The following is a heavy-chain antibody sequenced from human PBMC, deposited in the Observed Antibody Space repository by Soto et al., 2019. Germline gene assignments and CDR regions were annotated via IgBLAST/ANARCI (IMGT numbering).Heavy chain of an antibody. D-gene: IGHD6-19*01. J-gene: IGHJ6*02. V-gene: IGHV1-18*01. Sequence: ASVKVSCKASGYTFTSYGISWVRQAPGQGLEWMGWISAYNGNTNYTQKLQGRVAMTTDTSTSTAYMELRSLRSDDTAVYYCAREIAVAGTGPDYYYGMDVWGQGTTVTVS. CDR2: ISAYNGNT. CDR3: AREIAVAGTGPDYYYGMDV. CDR1: GYTFTSYG.